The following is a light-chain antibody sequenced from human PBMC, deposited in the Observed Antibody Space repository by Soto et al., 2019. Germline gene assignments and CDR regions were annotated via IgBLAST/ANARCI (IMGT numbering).Light chain of an antibody. V-gene: IGLV1-40*01. CDR3: QSYDSSLSGWV. CDR2: GNS. Sequence: QSVLTQPPSVSGAPGQRVTISCTGSSSNIGAGYVVHWYQQLPGTAPKLLIYGNSNRPSEVPDRFSGSKSGTSASLAITGLQAEDEADYYCQSYDSSLSGWVFGGGTKVTVL. CDR1: SSNIGAGYV. J-gene: IGLJ3*02.